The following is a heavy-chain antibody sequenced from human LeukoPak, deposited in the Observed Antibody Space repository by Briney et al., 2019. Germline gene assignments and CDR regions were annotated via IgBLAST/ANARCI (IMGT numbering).Heavy chain of an antibody. CDR3: ARAITAAGRARFDY. V-gene: IGHV4-59*01. CDR2: IQYTGST. Sequence: SETLSLTCTVSSGTISGYYWSWIRQPPGKGLEWIAYIQYTGSTIYNPSLQSRVTISVDTSKNQFSLKLSSVTAADTAVYYGARAITAAGRARFDYWGQGTLVTVSS. CDR1: SGTISGYY. J-gene: IGHJ4*02. D-gene: IGHD6-13*01.